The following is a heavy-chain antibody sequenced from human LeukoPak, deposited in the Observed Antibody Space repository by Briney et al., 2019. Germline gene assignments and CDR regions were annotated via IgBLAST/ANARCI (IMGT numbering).Heavy chain of an antibody. CDR2: IYYSGST. CDR3: ARGRPYSGGYHLDY. J-gene: IGHJ4*02. D-gene: IGHD1-26*01. V-gene: IGHV4-39*02. Sequence: SETLSLTCTVSGDSTSSDRYYGGWVRQPPGKGLEWIGNIYYSGSTYYNPSLKSRVTMSVDTPKNQFFLKLNSVTAADTAVYYCARGRPYSGGYHLDYWGQGTLVTVSA. CDR1: GDSTSSDRYY.